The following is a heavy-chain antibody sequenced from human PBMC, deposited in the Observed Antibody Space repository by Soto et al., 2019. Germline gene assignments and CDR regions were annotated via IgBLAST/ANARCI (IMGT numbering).Heavy chain of an antibody. CDR1: GGSVSSGSYY. V-gene: IGHV4-39*01. Sequence: SETLSLTCTVSGGSVSSGSYYWGWIRQPPGKGLEWIGYIYYSGSTYYNPSLKSRVTISVDTSKNQFSLKLSSVTAADTAVYYCARHFGGQGYCSGGSCFPTDAFDIWGQGTKVTVSS. CDR2: IYYSGST. CDR3: ARHFGGQGYCSGGSCFPTDAFDI. J-gene: IGHJ3*02. D-gene: IGHD2-15*01.